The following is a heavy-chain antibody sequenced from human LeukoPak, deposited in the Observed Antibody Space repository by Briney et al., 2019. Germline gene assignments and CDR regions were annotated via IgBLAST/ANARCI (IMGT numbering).Heavy chain of an antibody. D-gene: IGHD5-12*01. CDR3: ANLRLEHGYSGPIDY. V-gene: IGHV3-23*01. CDR1: GFTFSSYA. J-gene: IGHJ4*02. Sequence: GGSLRLSCAASGFTFSSYAMSWVRQAPGKGLEWVSAISGSGGSTYYADSVKGRFTISRDNSKNTLYLQMNSLRAEDTAVYYCANLRLEHGYSGPIDYWGQGTLVTVSS. CDR2: ISGSGGST.